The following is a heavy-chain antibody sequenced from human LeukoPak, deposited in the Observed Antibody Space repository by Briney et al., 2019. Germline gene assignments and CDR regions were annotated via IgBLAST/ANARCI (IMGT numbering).Heavy chain of an antibody. V-gene: IGHV1-2*02. Sequence: ASVKVSCKASGYIFTGYYIHWVRQAPGQGLEWMGWINPHSGDTNYAQKFQGRVTMTRDTSISTAYMELSRLRSDDTAVYYCARDRDYYDSIGYYYEGGSLDYWAREPWSPSPQ. D-gene: IGHD3-22*01. J-gene: IGHJ4*02. CDR2: INPHSGDT. CDR3: ARDRDYYDSIGYYYEGGSLDY. CDR1: GYIFTGYY.